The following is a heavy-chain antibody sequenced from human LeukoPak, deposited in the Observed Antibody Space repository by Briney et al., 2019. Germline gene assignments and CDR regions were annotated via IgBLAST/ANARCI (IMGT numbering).Heavy chain of an antibody. CDR3: AKDNIRRFLEWLFDS. CDR2: ISWNSGSI. J-gene: IGHJ4*02. CDR1: GFTFDDYA. D-gene: IGHD3-3*01. V-gene: IGHV3-9*01. Sequence: GGSLRLSCAASGFTFDDYAMHWVRHAPGKGLEWVSGISWNSGSIGYADSVKGRFTISRDNAKNSLYLQMNSLRAEDTALYYCAKDNIRRFLEWLFDSWGQGTLVTVSS.